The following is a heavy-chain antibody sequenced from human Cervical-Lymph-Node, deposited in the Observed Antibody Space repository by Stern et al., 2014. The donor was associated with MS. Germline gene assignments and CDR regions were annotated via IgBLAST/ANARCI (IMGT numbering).Heavy chain of an antibody. CDR1: GFTFSSYG. J-gene: IGHJ4*02. CDR2: IWYDGSNK. Sequence: VQLEQSGGGVVQPGGSLRLSCAASGFTFSSYGMHWVRQAPGKGLEWVAGIWYDGSNKYYADSVKGRFTISRDNSKNTLYLQMNSLRAEDTAVYYCARAYSGSYYEPFDYWGQGTLVTVSS. V-gene: IGHV3-33*01. CDR3: ARAYSGSYYEPFDY. D-gene: IGHD1-26*01.